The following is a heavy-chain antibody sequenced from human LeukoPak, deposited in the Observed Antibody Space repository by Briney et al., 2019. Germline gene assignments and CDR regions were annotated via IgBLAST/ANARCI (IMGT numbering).Heavy chain of an antibody. CDR3: ARHVGGDYGDY. D-gene: IGHD4-17*01. J-gene: IGHJ4*02. V-gene: IGHV4-39*01. CDR2: IYYSGST. Sequence: SGTLSLTCTVSGGSISSSSYYWGWIRQPPGKGLEWIGTIYYSGSTYYNPSLLGRVTISVDTSKNQFSLRLSSVTAADTALYYCARHVGGDYGDYWGQGTLVTVSS. CDR1: GGSISSSSYY.